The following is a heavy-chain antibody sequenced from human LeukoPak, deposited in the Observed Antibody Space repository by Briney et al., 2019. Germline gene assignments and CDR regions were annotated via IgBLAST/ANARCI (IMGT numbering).Heavy chain of an antibody. CDR2: ISSSSSYI. J-gene: IGHJ4*02. D-gene: IGHD3-9*01. V-gene: IGHV3-21*01. Sequence: TGGSLRLSCAASGFTFSSYSMNWVRQAPGKGLEWVSSISSSSSYIYYADSVKGRFTISRDNAKNSLYLQMNSLRAEDTAVYYCAGSILTGYPNFDHWGQGTLVTVSS. CDR1: GFTFSSYS. CDR3: AGSILTGYPNFDH.